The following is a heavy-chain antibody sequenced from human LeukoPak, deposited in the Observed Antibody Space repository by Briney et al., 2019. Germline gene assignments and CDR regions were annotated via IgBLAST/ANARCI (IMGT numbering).Heavy chain of an antibody. V-gene: IGHV3-7*01. Sequence: GGSLRLSCAASGFTFSSYWMSWVRQAPGKGLEWVANIKQDGSEKYYVDSVKGRFTISRDNAENSLFLQMNSLRAEDTAVYYCASFGGYCSSTSCYNYLGPWGQGTLVTVSS. CDR3: ASFGGYCSSTSCYNYLGP. CDR1: GFTFSSYW. CDR2: IKQDGSEK. J-gene: IGHJ5*02. D-gene: IGHD2-2*01.